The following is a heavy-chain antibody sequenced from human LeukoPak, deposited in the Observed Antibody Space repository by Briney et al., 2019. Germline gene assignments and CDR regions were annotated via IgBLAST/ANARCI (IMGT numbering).Heavy chain of an antibody. CDR1: GGSISSYY. J-gene: IGHJ3*02. CDR2: IYYSGST. CDR3: ARDGPLLVGGAFDI. D-gene: IGHD2-8*02. Sequence: SETLSLTCTVSGGSISSYYWSWIRQPPGKGLEWIGYIYYSGSTNYNPSLKSRVTISVDTSKNQFSLKLSSVTAADTAVYYCARDGPLLVGGAFDIWGQGTMVTVSS. V-gene: IGHV4-59*01.